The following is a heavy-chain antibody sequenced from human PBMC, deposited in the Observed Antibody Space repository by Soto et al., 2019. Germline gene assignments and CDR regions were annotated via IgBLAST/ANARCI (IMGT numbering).Heavy chain of an antibody. CDR3: AHRLAATGLFDY. CDR2: IYWDDDK. J-gene: IGHJ4*02. D-gene: IGHD6-13*01. Sequence: SGPTLVNPTQTLTLTCSCSGFSISADGVGVGWIRQPPGKALEWLALIYWDDDKRYSPSLKSRLTITKDTSKNQVVLTMTNMDPVDTATYYCAHRLAATGLFDYWGQGTLVTVSS. CDR1: GFSISADGVG. V-gene: IGHV2-5*02.